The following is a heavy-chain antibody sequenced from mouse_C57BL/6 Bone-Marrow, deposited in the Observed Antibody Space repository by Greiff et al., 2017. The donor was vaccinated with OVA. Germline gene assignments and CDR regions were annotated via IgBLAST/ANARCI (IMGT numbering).Heavy chain of an antibody. CDR2: IDPENGDT. CDR3: TTQGDAMDY. CDR1: GFNITDDY. V-gene: IGHV14-4*01. J-gene: IGHJ4*01. Sequence: VQLQQSGAELVRPGASVKLSCTASGFNITDDYMHWVKQRPEQGLEWIGWIDPENGDTAYASTFPGRATITADTSSNTAYLQLSSLTSEDTAVYYCTTQGDAMDYWGQGTSVTVSS.